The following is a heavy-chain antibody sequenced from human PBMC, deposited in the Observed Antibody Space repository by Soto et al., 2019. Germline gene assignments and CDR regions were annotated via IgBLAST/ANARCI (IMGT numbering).Heavy chain of an antibody. CDR3: AKEGLREVTSFYSYGLDI. J-gene: IGHJ6*02. CDR1: GLTLSNYG. CDR2: ISGSGGSI. Sequence: EVQLLESGGGVVQPGGSLTLSCAVSGLTLSNYGMSWVSQAPGKGLEWVSTISGSGGSIHYTESVKGRFTIASDNSKNTLYLQMDSLRVEDTAVYYCAKEGLREVTSFYSYGLDIWGQGTKVTVS. V-gene: IGHV3-23*01. D-gene: IGHD2-21*02.